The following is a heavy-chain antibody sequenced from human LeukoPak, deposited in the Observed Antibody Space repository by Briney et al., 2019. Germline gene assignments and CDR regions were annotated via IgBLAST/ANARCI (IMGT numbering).Heavy chain of an antibody. D-gene: IGHD3-10*01. J-gene: IGHJ2*01. CDR3: ARGLGVWYFDL. V-gene: IGHV3-33*01. CDR2: ISYDGNNK. CDR1: GLTFSSYG. Sequence: PGESLRLSCAASGLTFSSYGMHWVRQAPGKGLEWVAVISYDGNNKCYADSVKGRFSIPRDNSKSTLYLQMNSLRLEDTAVYYCARGLGVWYFDLWGRGTLVAVSS.